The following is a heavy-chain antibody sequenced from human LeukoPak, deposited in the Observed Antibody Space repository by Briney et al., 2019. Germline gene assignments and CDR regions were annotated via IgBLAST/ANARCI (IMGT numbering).Heavy chain of an antibody. V-gene: IGHV3-9*03. D-gene: IGHD2-15*01. Sequence: GGSLRLSCAASGFTFDDYAMHWVRHAPGKGLEWVSGIIWNSGSIGYGDSVKGRFTIPRHNAKHSLYLRINSLRAEDMALYYCAEDISVVATPYYLDYWGQGTLVTVSS. CDR3: AEDISVVATPYYLDY. J-gene: IGHJ4*02. CDR2: IIWNSGSI. CDR1: GFTFDDYA.